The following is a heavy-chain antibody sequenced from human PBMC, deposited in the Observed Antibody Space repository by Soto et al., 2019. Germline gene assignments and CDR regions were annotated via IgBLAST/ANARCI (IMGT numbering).Heavy chain of an antibody. J-gene: IGHJ5*02. V-gene: IGHV6-1*01. CDR1: GDSVSSNSAA. CDR3: ARGGDFWSGYRYNWFDT. Sequence: SQTLSLTCAISGDSVSSNSAAWNWIRQSPSRGLEWLGRTYYRSKWYNDYAVSVKSRITINPDTSKNQFSLQLNSVTPEDTAVYYCARGGDFWSGYRYNWFDTWGQGTLVTVSS. CDR2: TYYRSKWYN. D-gene: IGHD3-3*01.